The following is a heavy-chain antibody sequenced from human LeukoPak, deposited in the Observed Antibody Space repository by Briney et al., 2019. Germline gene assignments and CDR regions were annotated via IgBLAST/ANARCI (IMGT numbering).Heavy chain of an antibody. Sequence: GGSLRLSCVVPGFTFSSYAMHWVRQAPGKGLEWVAVISYDGSNKYHADSVRGRFTISRDNSKNTLYLQMNSLRAEDTAVYYCASSVAAGHYYYYGMDVWGKGTTVTVSS. J-gene: IGHJ6*04. CDR3: ASSVAAGHYYYYGMDV. CDR2: ISYDGSNK. V-gene: IGHV3-30*04. CDR1: GFTFSSYA. D-gene: IGHD6-13*01.